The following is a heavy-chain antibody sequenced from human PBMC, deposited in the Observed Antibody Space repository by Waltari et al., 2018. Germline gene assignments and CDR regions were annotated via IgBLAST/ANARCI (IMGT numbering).Heavy chain of an antibody. J-gene: IGHJ4*02. CDR1: GFTFSSYS. Sequence: EVQLVESGGGLVKPGGSLRLSCAASGFTFSSYSMNWVRQAPGKGLEWFSSISSSSSYIYYADAVKGRFTISRDNAKNSLYLQMNSLRAEDTAVYYCARERSGELAFDYWGQGTLVTVSS. CDR2: ISSSSSYI. V-gene: IGHV3-21*01. D-gene: IGHD1-26*01. CDR3: ARERSGELAFDY.